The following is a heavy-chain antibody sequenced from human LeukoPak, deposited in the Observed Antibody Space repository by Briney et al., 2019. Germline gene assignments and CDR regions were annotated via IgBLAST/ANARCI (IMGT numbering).Heavy chain of an antibody. CDR3: AKEGVTGYYYDSSGPRRPPSTGYYFDY. CDR2: ISGSGGST. V-gene: IGHV3-23*01. CDR1: GFTFSSYA. J-gene: IGHJ4*02. Sequence: GGSLRLSCAASGFTFSSYAMSWVRQAPGKGLEWVSAISGSGGSTYYADSVKGRFTISRDNSKNTLYLQMNSLRAEDTAVYYCAKEGVTGYYYDSSGPRRPPSTGYYFDYWGQGTLVTVSS. D-gene: IGHD3-22*01.